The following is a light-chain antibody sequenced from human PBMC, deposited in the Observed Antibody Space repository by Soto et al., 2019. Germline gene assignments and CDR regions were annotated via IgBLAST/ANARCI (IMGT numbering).Light chain of an antibody. CDR2: AAS. Sequence: EIVLTQSRGTLSLSPGERATLSCRASQSVGSSYLAWYQQKPGQAPRLLIYAASSRATGVPERFSGSGSGTDFTLTISRLEPEDFAVYYCQQYGISPSNTFGQGTRLEIK. V-gene: IGKV3-20*01. CDR3: QQYGISPSNT. J-gene: IGKJ5*01. CDR1: QSVGSSY.